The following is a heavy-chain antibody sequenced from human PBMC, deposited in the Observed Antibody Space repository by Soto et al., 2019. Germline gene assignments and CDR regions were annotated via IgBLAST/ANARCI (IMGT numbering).Heavy chain of an antibody. Sequence: QVQLVESGGGLVKPGGSLRLSCAASGFTFSDYYMSWIRQAPGKGLERVSYISSSGSTIYYADSVKGRFTISRDNAKNHLHLQINGRRAEDTAVYYCSRGRVSLVRDVMAGYYGMDVWGQGTTVTVSS. CDR1: GFTFSDYY. CDR2: ISSSGSTI. D-gene: IGHD3-10*01. J-gene: IGHJ6*02. V-gene: IGHV3-11*01. CDR3: SRGRVSLVRDVMAGYYGMDV.